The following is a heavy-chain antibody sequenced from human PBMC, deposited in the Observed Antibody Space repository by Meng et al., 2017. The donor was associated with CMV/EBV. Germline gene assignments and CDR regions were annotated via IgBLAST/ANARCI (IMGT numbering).Heavy chain of an antibody. Sequence: SETLSLTCAVFGGSFSGYYWSWIRQPPGKGLEWIGEINHSGSTSHNLSLKSRVTISVDTSKNQFSLKLSSVTAADTAVYYCARGPSSGWYWGWGQGTLVTVSS. V-gene: IGHV4-34*01. D-gene: IGHD6-19*01. J-gene: IGHJ4*02. CDR2: INHSGST. CDR3: ARGPSSGWYWG. CDR1: GGSFSGYY.